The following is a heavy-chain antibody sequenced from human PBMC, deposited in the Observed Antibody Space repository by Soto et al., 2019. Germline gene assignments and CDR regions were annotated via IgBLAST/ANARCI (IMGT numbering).Heavy chain of an antibody. D-gene: IGHD3-16*01. CDR3: AAVMGSDYDYVWGSLSFDH. CDR2: ISRSGVRT. CDR1: GFIFATTA. V-gene: IGHV3-23*01. J-gene: IGHJ4*02. Sequence: VQLLQSGGGLVQPGGSLRLSCEASGFIFATTAMGWVRQAPGKGLEWVSTISRSGVRTYYADSVKGRFTISRGNSKNTLFLQMNSLRADDTAVYFCAAVMGSDYDYVWGSLSFDHWGQGALVTVST.